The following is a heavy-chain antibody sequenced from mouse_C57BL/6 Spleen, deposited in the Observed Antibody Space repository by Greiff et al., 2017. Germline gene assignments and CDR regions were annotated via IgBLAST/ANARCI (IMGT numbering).Heavy chain of an antibody. D-gene: IGHD2-5*01. J-gene: IGHJ2*01. Sequence: EVKVVESGPELVKPGASVKISCKASGYSFTDYNMNWVKQSNGKSLEWIGVINPNYGTPSYNQKFKGKATLTVDQSSSTAYMQLNSLTSADSAVYYCASYSIYFDYWGQGTTLTVSS. V-gene: IGHV1-39*01. CDR3: ASYSIYFDY. CDR1: GYSFTDYN. CDR2: INPNYGTP.